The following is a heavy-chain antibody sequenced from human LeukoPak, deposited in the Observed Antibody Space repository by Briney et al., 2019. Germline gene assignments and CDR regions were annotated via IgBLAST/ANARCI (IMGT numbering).Heavy chain of an antibody. Sequence: SVKVSCKASGGTLSSYAISWVRQAPGQGLEWMGRIIPILGIANYAQKFQGRVTITADKSTSTAYMELSSLRSEDTAVYYCCDRYGMDVWGQGTTVTVSS. CDR2: IIPILGIA. CDR3: CDRYGMDV. D-gene: IGHD2-21*02. CDR1: GGTLSSYA. J-gene: IGHJ6*02. V-gene: IGHV1-69*04.